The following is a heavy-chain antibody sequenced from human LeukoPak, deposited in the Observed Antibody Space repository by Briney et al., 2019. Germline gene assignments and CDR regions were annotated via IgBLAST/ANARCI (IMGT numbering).Heavy chain of an antibody. J-gene: IGHJ4*02. D-gene: IGHD6-19*01. CDR3: VRRSSSGWCGDY. CDR2: ITNNGGDV. CDR1: GFTFSNYG. V-gene: IGHV3-64D*06. Sequence: GASLRLSCSASGFTFSNYGMHWVRQAPGKGLEYVSAITNNGGDVKYADSVKGRFTMSRDNSKNTVLLQMSALRGEDTALYFCVRRSSSGWCGDYWGQGALVTVSP.